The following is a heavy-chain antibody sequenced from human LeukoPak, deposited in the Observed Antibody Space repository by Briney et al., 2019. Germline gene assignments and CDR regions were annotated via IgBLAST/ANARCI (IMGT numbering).Heavy chain of an antibody. D-gene: IGHD3-22*01. CDR2: IDPSAGST. J-gene: IGHJ3*02. V-gene: IGHV1-46*01. CDR1: GYTFTNYY. Sequence: GASVKVSCKASGYTFTNYYMHWVRQAPGQGLEWMGVIDPSAGSTTYAQKFQGRVTMTRDTATSTVYMELSSLRSEDTAVYYCARAHYASSNIKVPFDIWGQGTMVTVSS. CDR3: ARAHYASSNIKVPFDI.